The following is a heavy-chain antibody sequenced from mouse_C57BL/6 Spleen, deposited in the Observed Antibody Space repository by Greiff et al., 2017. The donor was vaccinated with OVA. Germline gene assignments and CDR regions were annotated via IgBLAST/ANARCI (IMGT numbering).Heavy chain of an antibody. V-gene: IGHV1-22*01. CDR1: GYTFTDYN. D-gene: IGHD2-3*01. Sequence: VQLQQSGPELVKPGASVKMSCKASGYTFTDYNMHWVKQSHGKSLEWIGYINPNNGGTSYNQKFKGKATLTVNKSSSTAYMELRSLTSEDSAVYYCARGTGLLPWYFDVWGTGTTVTVSS. J-gene: IGHJ1*03. CDR2: INPNNGGT. CDR3: ARGTGLLPWYFDV.